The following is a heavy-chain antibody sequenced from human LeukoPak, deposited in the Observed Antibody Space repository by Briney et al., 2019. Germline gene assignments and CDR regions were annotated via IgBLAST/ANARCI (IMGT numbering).Heavy chain of an antibody. CDR3: ARAELYYYGSGSYYSPFDY. D-gene: IGHD3-10*01. CDR1: GFTFSSYA. CDR2: ISYDGSNK. J-gene: IGHJ4*02. Sequence: GRSLRLSCAASGFTFSSYAMHWVRQAPGKGLEWVAVISYDGSNKYYADSVKGRFTISRDNSKNTLYLQMNSLRAEDTAVYYCARAELYYYGSGSYYSPFDYWGQGTLVTVSS. V-gene: IGHV3-30-3*01.